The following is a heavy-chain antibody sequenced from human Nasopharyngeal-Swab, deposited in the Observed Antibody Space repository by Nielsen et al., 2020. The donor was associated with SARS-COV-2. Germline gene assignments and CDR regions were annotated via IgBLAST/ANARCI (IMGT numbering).Heavy chain of an antibody. J-gene: IGHJ6*02. CDR2: ISFDGNQK. CDR3: ARDRHSGYEFDYYGMDV. D-gene: IGHD5-12*01. CDR1: GFTFSDYA. V-gene: IGHV3-30-3*01. Sequence: GESLKISCAASGFTFSDYAMHWVRQAPGKGLEWVAHISFDGNQKHYADSVKGRFTISRDNSKNTLYLEINSLRAEDTAVYYCARDRHSGYEFDYYGMDVWGQGTTVTVSS.